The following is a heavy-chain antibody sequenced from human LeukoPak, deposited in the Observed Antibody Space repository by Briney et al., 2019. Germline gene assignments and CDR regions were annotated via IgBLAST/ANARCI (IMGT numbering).Heavy chain of an antibody. D-gene: IGHD3-22*01. CDR2: ISGSGGST. CDR3: AKEGTMIVVTEGYFDH. CDR1: GFTFSSYA. V-gene: IGHV3-23*01. Sequence: GGSLRLSCAASGFTFSSYAMSWVRQAPGKGLEWVSAISGSGGSTYYADSVKGRFTISRDNSKNTLYLQMNSLRAEDTAVYYCAKEGTMIVVTEGYFDHWGQGTLVTVSS. J-gene: IGHJ4*02.